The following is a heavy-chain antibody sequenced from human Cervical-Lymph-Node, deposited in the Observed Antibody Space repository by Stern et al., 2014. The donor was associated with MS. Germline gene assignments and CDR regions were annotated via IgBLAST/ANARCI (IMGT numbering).Heavy chain of an antibody. J-gene: IGHJ4*02. CDR1: GDSITSNNW. CDR3: ARQHCTTINCENYYFDY. D-gene: IGHD2/OR15-2a*01. Sequence: VQLVESGPGLVKPAGTLSLSCAASGDSITSNNWWRLVRQSPRKGLGWTGVICHRGSTNYSPSRQSRVTISADKSKNQFSLRLDSVTAADTALYYCARQHCTTINCENYYFDYWGQGSLVTVSS. CDR2: ICHRGST. V-gene: IGHV4-4*02.